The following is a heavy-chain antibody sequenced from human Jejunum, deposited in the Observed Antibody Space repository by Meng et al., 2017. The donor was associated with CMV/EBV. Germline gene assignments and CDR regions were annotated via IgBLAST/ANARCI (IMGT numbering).Heavy chain of an antibody. CDR2: IYDSGST. V-gene: IGHV4-4*02. Sequence: SLTCAVYGGSFSSSKWWSWVRQPPEKGLEWIGQIYDSGSTTYNPSLKSRVTISLDESKNEFSLKLNSVTAADTAVYYCARNGYYSLDYWSQGALVTVSS. CDR1: GGSFSSSKW. CDR3: ARNGYYSLDY. J-gene: IGHJ4*02. D-gene: IGHD3-22*01.